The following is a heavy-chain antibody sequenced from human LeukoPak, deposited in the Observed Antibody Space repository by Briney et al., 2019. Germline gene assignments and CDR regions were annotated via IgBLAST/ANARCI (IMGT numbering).Heavy chain of an antibody. D-gene: IGHD2-15*01. Sequence: PGRSLRLSCAASGFTFSSYAMHWVRQAPGKGLEWVAVISYDGSNKYYADSVKGRFTISRDNSKNTLYLQMNSLRAEDTAVYYCAKVCVRSGGSCYWGQGTLVTVSS. V-gene: IGHV3-30*04. CDR1: GFTFSSYA. CDR3: AKVCVRSGGSCY. J-gene: IGHJ4*02. CDR2: ISYDGSNK.